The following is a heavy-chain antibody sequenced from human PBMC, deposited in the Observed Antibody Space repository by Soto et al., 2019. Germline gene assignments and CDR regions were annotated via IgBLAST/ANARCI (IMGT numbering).Heavy chain of an antibody. J-gene: IGHJ6*02. Sequence: QMQLQESGPGLVKPSQTLSLTCTVSGGSISSGGYYWSWILQHPGKGLEWIGYISYIGSTHHNPSLMSRGALSAVASKNQFSLFLSEVTAAAPSVYYSASSPWGVTASSVDGFDVWGQGTKVTVSS. D-gene: IGHD3-10*01. V-gene: IGHV4-31*03. CDR3: ASSPWGVTASSVDGFDV. CDR2: ISYIGST. CDR1: GGSISSGGYY.